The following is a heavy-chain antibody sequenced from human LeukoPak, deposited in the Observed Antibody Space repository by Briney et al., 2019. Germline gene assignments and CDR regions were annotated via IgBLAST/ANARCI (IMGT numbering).Heavy chain of an antibody. V-gene: IGHV1-3*01. Sequence: ASVKVSCKASGYTFTSYAMHRVRQAPGQRLEWMGWINAGNGNTKYSQKFQGRVTITRDTSASTAYMELSRLRSEDTAVYYCARLSGYSYGASYFDYWGQGTLVTVSS. CDR3: ARLSGYSYGASYFDY. D-gene: IGHD5-18*01. J-gene: IGHJ4*02. CDR2: INAGNGNT. CDR1: GYTFTSYA.